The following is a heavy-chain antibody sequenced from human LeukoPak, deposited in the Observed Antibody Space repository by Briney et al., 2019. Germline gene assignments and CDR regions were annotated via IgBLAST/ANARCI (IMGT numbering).Heavy chain of an antibody. CDR1: GFTFNKYA. D-gene: IGHD6-19*01. J-gene: IGHJ3*02. V-gene: IGHV3-69-1*01. Sequence: GGSLRLSCAASGFTFNKYAMSWVRQAPGKGLEWVSSISSSSSKYYADSMKGRFTISRDNARNSLYLQMNSLRVEDTAVYYCARVRSSGWNYDGFDIWGQGTMVTVSS. CDR2: ISSSSSK. CDR3: ARVRSSGWNYDGFDI.